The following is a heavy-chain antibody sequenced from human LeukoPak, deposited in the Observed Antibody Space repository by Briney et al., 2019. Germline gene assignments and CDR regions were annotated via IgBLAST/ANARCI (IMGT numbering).Heavy chain of an antibody. CDR1: GFTFSSYW. V-gene: IGHV3-7*01. CDR2: IKQDGSEK. Sequence: GGSLRLSCAASGFTFSSYWMSWVRQAPGKGLEWVANIKQDGSEKYYVDSVKGRFTISRDNAKNSLYLQMNSLRAEDTAVYYCARGFVDTASLWSKGRGMDVWGQGTTVTVSS. J-gene: IGHJ6*02. D-gene: IGHD5-18*01. CDR3: ARGFVDTASLWSKGRGMDV.